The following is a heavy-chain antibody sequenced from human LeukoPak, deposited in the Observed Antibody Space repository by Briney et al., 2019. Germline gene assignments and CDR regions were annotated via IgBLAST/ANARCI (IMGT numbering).Heavy chain of an antibody. J-gene: IGHJ5*02. CDR2: MNPNSGNT. Sequence: ASVKVSCKASGYTFTNYDINWVRQATGQGLEWMGWMNPNSGNTGYAQKFQGRATFTRNTSISTAYMELSSLRSEDTAVYYCARDYYDSSAPLVGFDPWGQGTLVTVSS. CDR3: ARDYYDSSAPLVGFDP. D-gene: IGHD3-22*01. CDR1: GYTFTNYD. V-gene: IGHV1-8*03.